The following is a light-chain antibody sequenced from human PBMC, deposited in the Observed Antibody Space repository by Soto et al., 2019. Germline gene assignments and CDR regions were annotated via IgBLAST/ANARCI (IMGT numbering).Light chain of an antibody. CDR1: SSDVGSYNL. CDR3: CSYAGSSIFYV. V-gene: IGLV2-23*01. CDR2: EGS. J-gene: IGLJ1*01. Sequence: SALTQPASVSGSPGQSITISCTGTSSDVGSYNLVSWYQQHPGKAPKLMIYEGSKRHSGVSDRFSGSKSGNTASLTVSGLQAEDEADYYCCSYAGSSIFYVFGSGTKLTVL.